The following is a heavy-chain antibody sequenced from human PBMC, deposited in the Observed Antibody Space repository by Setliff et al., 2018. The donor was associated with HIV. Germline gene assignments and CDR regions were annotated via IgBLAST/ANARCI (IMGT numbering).Heavy chain of an antibody. CDR1: GGSITSSSYY. CDR3: ARHVDIVAPFDY. Sequence: PSETLSLTCTVSGGSITSSSYYWGWIRQPPGKGLEWIGTIFSSGSTYYKPSLKSRVTISVDSTKNQISLKLSCVTAADTAVYYCARHVDIVAPFDYWGQGSLVTVSS. J-gene: IGHJ4*02. D-gene: IGHD5-12*01. V-gene: IGHV4-39*01. CDR2: IFSSGST.